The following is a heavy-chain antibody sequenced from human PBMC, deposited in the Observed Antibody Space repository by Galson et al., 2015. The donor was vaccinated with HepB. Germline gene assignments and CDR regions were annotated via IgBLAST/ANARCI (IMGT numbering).Heavy chain of an antibody. CDR2: IWYDGSDK. CDR3: ARAPYSSGSYADY. J-gene: IGHJ4*02. D-gene: IGHD3-10*01. CDR1: GFTFSSYG. Sequence: SLRLSCAASGFTFSSYGVNWVRQAPGKGLEWVAVIWYDGSDKYYADSVKGRFTISRDNSKNTLYLQMNSLRAEDTAVYYCARAPYSSGSYADYWGQGTLVTVSS. V-gene: IGHV3-33*01.